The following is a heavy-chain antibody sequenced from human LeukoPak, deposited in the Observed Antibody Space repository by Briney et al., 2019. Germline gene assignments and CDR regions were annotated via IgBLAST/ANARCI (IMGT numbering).Heavy chain of an antibody. Sequence: PGGSLRLSCAASGFTFSNAWMTWVRQAPGKGLEWVGRIKRKTDGGPADYAAPVKGRFTISRDDSKTTLYLQMNSLKAEDTAVYYCTTDSPIVVLPPAEIHPWGQGTLVTVSS. V-gene: IGHV3-15*01. J-gene: IGHJ5*02. CDR2: IKRKTDGGPA. CDR1: GFTFSNAW. D-gene: IGHD2-2*01. CDR3: TTDSPIVVLPPAEIHP.